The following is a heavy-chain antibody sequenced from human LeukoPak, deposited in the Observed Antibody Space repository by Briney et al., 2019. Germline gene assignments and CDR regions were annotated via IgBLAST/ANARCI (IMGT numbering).Heavy chain of an antibody. V-gene: IGHV3-74*01. CDR3: ARAISYTNYGMDV. D-gene: IGHD4-11*01. CDR1: GFTLSGNA. CDR2: INSDGSST. Sequence: GSLRLSCAASGFTLSGNAMHWVRQAPGEGLVWVSRINSDGSSTSYADSVKGRFTISRDNAKNTLYLQMNSLRAEDTAVYYCARAISYTNYGMDVWGQGTTVTVSS. J-gene: IGHJ6*02.